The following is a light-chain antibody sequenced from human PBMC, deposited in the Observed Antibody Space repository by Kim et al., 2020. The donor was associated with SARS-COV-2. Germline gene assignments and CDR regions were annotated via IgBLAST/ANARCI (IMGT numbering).Light chain of an antibody. CDR3: QSYDNNNPFI. CDR2: EDN. CDR1: SGSVGSNY. J-gene: IGLJ1*01. Sequence: NFMLTQPHSVSESPGKTVTISCTRSSGSVGSNYVQWYQQRPGSAPTTVIYEDNQRPSGVPDRFSGSIDTSSNSPSLTISGLTTEDEADYYCQSYDNNNPFIFGAWTKVTVL. V-gene: IGLV6-57*03.